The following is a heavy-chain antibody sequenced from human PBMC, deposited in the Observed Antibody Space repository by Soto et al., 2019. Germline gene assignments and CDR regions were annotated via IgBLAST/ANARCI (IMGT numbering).Heavy chain of an antibody. Sequence: GGSLRLSCAASGFTFSSYSMNWVRQAPGKGLEWVSYISSSSSTIYYADSVKGRFTISRDNAKNSLYLQMNSLRAEDTAVYYCALLAGNGVDAGYYYYYMDVWGKGTTVTVSS. V-gene: IGHV3-48*01. J-gene: IGHJ6*03. CDR1: GFTFSSYS. D-gene: IGHD1-1*01. CDR2: ISSSSSTI. CDR3: ALLAGNGVDAGYYYYYMDV.